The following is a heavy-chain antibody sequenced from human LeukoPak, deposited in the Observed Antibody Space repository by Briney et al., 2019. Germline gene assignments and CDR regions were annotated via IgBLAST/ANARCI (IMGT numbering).Heavy chain of an antibody. J-gene: IGHJ6*02. D-gene: IGHD1-26*01. CDR1: GGTFSSYA. CDR3: ARRMWELTRDYDGMVV. Sequence: ASVNVSFKASGGTFSSYAISWVRQAPGQGLEWMGRIIPIFGIANYAHNFQSRVTITADKSTSTAYMELSSLRSEDTAVYYCARRMWELTRDYDGMVVWGQGTTVTVSS. CDR2: IIPIFGIA. V-gene: IGHV1-69*04.